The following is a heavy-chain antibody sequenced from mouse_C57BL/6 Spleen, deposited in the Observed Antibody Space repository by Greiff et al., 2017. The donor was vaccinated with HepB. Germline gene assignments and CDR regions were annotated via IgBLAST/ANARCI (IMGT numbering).Heavy chain of an antibody. J-gene: IGHJ3*01. CDR3: AREVSK. V-gene: IGHV1-81*01. Sequence: QVQLQQSGAELARPGASVKLSCKASGYTFTSYGISWVKQRTGQGLEWIGEIYPRSGNTYYNEKFKGKATLTADKSSSTAYMELRSLTSEDSAVYFCAREVSKWGQGTLVTVSA. D-gene: IGHD2-5*01. CDR2: IYPRSGNT. CDR1: GYTFTSYG.